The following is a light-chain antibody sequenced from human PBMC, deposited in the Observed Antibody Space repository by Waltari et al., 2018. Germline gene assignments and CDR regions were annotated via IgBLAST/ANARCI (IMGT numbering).Light chain of an antibody. CDR2: DVS. CDR3: CSYAGSYTWV. V-gene: IGLV2-11*01. J-gene: IGLJ1*01. CDR1: RSDVGGYNF. Sequence: QSALTQPRSVSVSPGQSVTISCTGTRSDVGGYNFVSWYQQHPGTAPKLIIFDVSRRPSGVPDRFSGSKSDNTASLTISGLQAEDEADYYCCSYAGSYTWVFGTGTEVTVL.